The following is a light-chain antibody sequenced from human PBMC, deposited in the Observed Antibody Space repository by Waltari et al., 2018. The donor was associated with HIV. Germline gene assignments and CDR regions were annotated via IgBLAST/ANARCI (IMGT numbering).Light chain of an antibody. CDR2: EVS. V-gene: IGLV2-23*02. J-gene: IGLJ3*02. CDR1: SSDVGTYNL. CDR3: CSYAGSTNWV. Sequence: QSALTQPASVSGSPGQSNTIPCPGTSSDVGTYNLVSWYQPRPGKAPKLIISEVSQRPAGVSNHFSGSKSANTASLTISGLQAEDEADYYCCSYAGSTNWVFGGGTKLTVL.